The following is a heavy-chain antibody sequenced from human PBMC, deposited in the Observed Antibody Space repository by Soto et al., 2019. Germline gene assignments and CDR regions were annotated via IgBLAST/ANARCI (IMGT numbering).Heavy chain of an antibody. D-gene: IGHD1-26*01. CDR3: AKDIGSGSFWVGMDV. Sequence: LRLSCAASGFTFGDHAMHWVRQAPGKGLEWVSGISWNSGTIGYADSVKGRFTISRDNAKNSLYLQMNSLAAEDTALYYCAKDIGSGSFWVGMDVWGQGTTVTVSS. CDR1: GFTFGDHA. J-gene: IGHJ6*02. CDR2: ISWNSGTI. V-gene: IGHV3-9*01.